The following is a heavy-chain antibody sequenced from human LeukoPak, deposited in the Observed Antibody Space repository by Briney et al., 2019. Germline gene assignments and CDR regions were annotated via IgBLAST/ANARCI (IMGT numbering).Heavy chain of an antibody. Sequence: PSETLSLTCTVSGGSISGGSYYWSWIRQPAGKGLEWIGRIYTSGSTNYNPSLKSRITISVDTSKNQFFLKVSSVTAADTAVYYCARANYYGSGSYTRFDYWGQGTLVTVSS. V-gene: IGHV4-61*02. CDR3: ARANYYGSGSYTRFDY. J-gene: IGHJ4*02. CDR1: GGSISGGSYY. CDR2: IYTSGST. D-gene: IGHD3-10*01.